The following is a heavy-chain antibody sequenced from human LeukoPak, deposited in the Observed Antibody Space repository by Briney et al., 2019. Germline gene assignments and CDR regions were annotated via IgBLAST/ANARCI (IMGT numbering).Heavy chain of an antibody. V-gene: IGHV3-66*01. CDR1: GFSVSSNY. D-gene: IGHD3-10*01. J-gene: IGHJ4*02. Sequence: GGSLRLSCAASGFSVSSNYMNWVRQAPGKGLEWVSITYNVGTTYYTDSVKGRFTISRDNSKNTLYLQMNSLRAEDTAVYYCARGYGSGSYYFWGQGTLVTVSS. CDR3: ARGYGSGSYYF. CDR2: TYNVGTT.